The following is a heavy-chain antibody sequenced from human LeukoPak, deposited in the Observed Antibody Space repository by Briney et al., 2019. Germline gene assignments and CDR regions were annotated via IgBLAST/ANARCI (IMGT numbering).Heavy chain of an antibody. V-gene: IGHV3-21*01. CDR1: GFTFSSYT. Sequence: GGSLRLSCVASGFTFSSYTMNWVRQAPGKGLEWVSSISSSSSYIYYADSVKGRFTISRDNAKNSLYLQMNSLRAEDTAVYYCARDRGFGESEDYWGQGTLVTVSS. CDR3: ARDRGFGESEDY. CDR2: ISSSSSYI. J-gene: IGHJ4*02. D-gene: IGHD3-10*01.